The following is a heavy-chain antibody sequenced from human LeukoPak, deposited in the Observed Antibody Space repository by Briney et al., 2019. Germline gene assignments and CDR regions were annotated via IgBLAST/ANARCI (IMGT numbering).Heavy chain of an antibody. CDR1: GVSFSGYY. J-gene: IGHJ5*02. Sequence: RASETLSLTCAVYGVSFSGYYWSWIRQPPGKGLEWIGEINHSGSTNYNPSLKSRVTISVDTSKNQLSLKLSSVTAADTAVYYCARGAVAGKMSWFDPWGQGTLVTVSS. CDR3: ARGAVAGKMSWFDP. D-gene: IGHD6-19*01. CDR2: INHSGST. V-gene: IGHV4-34*01.